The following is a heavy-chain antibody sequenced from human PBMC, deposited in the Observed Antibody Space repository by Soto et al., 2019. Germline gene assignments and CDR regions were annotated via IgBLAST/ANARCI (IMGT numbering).Heavy chain of an antibody. V-gene: IGHV3-15*01. Sequence: PGGSLRLSCGASGVIFSSAWMSWVRQAPGRGLEYVGRIKSRRNGGTADYASPVKGRFTISRDDSKNTLYLQINRLETEDTGVYYCNTDLFRDRALHNDYWGQGTLVTVSS. CDR3: NTDLFRDRALHNDY. D-gene: IGHD2-21*02. CDR2: IKSRRNGGTA. CDR1: GVIFSSAW. J-gene: IGHJ4*02.